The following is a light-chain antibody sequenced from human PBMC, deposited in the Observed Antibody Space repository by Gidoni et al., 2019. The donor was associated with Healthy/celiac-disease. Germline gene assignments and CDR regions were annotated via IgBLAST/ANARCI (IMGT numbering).Light chain of an antibody. J-gene: IGKJ3*01. CDR3: MQALQTPRT. Sequence: DIVMTQSPLSLHVTPGEPASISCRSSQSLLHSNGYSYLDWYLQKPGQAPQLLIYLGSNRSSGVPDRFSGSGSGTDFTLTISRVEAEDVGVYYCMQALQTPRTFGPGTKVDIK. V-gene: IGKV2-28*01. CDR2: LGS. CDR1: QSLLHSNGYSY.